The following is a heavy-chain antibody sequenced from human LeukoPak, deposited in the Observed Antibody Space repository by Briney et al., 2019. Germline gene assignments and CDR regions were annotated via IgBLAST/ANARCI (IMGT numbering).Heavy chain of an antibody. D-gene: IGHD3-9*01. V-gene: IGHV4-4*07. CDR3: ARDRANFGYFDWLEDDGMDV. Sequence: SETLSLTCTVSGGSISSYYWSWIRQPAGKGLEWIGRIYTIGSANYNPSLKSRVTMSVDTSKNQFSLKLSSVTAADTAVYYCARDRANFGYFDWLEDDGMDVWGQGTTVTVSS. CDR1: GGSISSYY. J-gene: IGHJ6*02. CDR2: IYTIGSA.